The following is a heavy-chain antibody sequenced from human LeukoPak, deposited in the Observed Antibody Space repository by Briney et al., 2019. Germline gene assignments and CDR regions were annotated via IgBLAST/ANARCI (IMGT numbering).Heavy chain of an antibody. CDR3: ARNDGGAFDY. J-gene: IGHJ4*02. Sequence: GGSLRPSCAASGFTVSSNYMSWVRQAPGKGLEWVSVIYSGGSTYYADSVKGRFTISRDNSKNTLYLQMNSLRAEDTAVYYCARNDGGAFDYWGQGTLVTVSS. CDR2: IYSGGST. V-gene: IGHV3-66*02. D-gene: IGHD1-1*01. CDR1: GFTVSSNY.